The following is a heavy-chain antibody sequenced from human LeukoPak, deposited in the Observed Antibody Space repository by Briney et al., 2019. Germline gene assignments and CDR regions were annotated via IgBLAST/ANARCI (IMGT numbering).Heavy chain of an antibody. D-gene: IGHD3-22*01. V-gene: IGHV4-59*12. CDR2: IYYSGST. J-gene: IGHJ4*02. CDR3: ARPEYYDSSGYYL. Sequence: ASETLSLTCTVSGGSISSYYWSWIRQPPGKGLEWIGYIYYSGSTNYNPSLKSRVTISVDTSKNQFSLKLSSVTAADTAVYYCARPEYYDSSGYYLWGQGTLVTVSS. CDR1: GGSISSYY.